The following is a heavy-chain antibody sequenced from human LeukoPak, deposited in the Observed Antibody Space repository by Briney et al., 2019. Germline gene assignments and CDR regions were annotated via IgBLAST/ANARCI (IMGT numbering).Heavy chain of an antibody. CDR3: ATDSARIFWSGSRYGMDV. CDR2: MNPNSGNT. Sequence: ASVKVSCKASGYTFTSYDINWVRQATGQGLEWMGWMNPNSGNTGYAQKFQGRVTMTRNTSISTAYMELSSLRSEDTAVYYCATDSARIFWSGSRYGMDVWGQGTTVTVSS. V-gene: IGHV1-8*01. CDR1: GYTFTSYD. D-gene: IGHD3-3*01. J-gene: IGHJ6*02.